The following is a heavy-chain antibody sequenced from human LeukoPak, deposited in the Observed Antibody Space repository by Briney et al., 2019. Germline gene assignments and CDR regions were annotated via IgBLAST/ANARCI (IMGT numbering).Heavy chain of an antibody. CDR2: ISSSSSYI. Sequence: GGSLRLSCAASGFTFSSYSMNWVRQAPGKGLEWVSSISSSSSYIYYADSVKGRFTISRDNAKNSLYLQMNSLRAEDTAVYYCARSFVADAFDIWGQGTMVTVSS. CDR1: GFTFSSYS. D-gene: IGHD5-12*01. V-gene: IGHV3-21*01. CDR3: ARSFVADAFDI. J-gene: IGHJ3*02.